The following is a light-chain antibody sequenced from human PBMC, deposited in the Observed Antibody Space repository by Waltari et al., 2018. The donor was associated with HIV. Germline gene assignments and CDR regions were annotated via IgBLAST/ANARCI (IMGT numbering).Light chain of an antibody. J-gene: IGKJ2*03. Sequence: DIVMTQSPDSLAVSLGARATIKCKSSQSLLYTSNNKNCLAWYQKKPGHPPRLLIYWASARDSGVPDRFSGSGSGTEFTLTISSLQPEDVAVYYCQQYSITQYSFGQGTKLEI. CDR1: QSLLYTSNNKNC. V-gene: IGKV4-1*01. CDR2: WAS. CDR3: QQYSITQYS.